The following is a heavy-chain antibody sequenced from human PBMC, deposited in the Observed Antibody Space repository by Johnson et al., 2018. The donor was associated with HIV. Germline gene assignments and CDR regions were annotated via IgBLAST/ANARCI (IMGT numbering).Heavy chain of an antibody. Sequence: VQLVESGGGLVQPGGSLRLSCGASGFSVSRNHMNWVRQVPGKGLEWVSVIYSSGSTYYADSVKGRFTISRDNSKNTLHLQMNSLRAEDTAVYYCTKTLGYDSSGYHDGFDIWGQGTLVTVSS. D-gene: IGHD3-22*01. V-gene: IGHV3-66*02. CDR2: IYSSGST. CDR3: TKTLGYDSSGYHDGFDI. CDR1: GFSVSRNH. J-gene: IGHJ3*02.